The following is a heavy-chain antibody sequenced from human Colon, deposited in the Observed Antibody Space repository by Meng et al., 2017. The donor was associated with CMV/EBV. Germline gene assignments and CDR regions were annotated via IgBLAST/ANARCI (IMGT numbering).Heavy chain of an antibody. D-gene: IGHD1-26*01. J-gene: IGHJ4*02. CDR1: GGAFSEYY. CDR3: AGGSYQAWELLHY. CDR2: IRHSGSTSY. V-gene: IGHV4-34*01. Sequence: VQLRRGGAGVWRPSEPRSRPGPVYGGAFSEYYWSWIRHPPGRGLEWIGEIRHSGSTSYSYNSSLKSQVTISIDTSKNQFSLELTSVTAADTAVYYCAGGSYQAWELLHYWGQGTLVTVSS.